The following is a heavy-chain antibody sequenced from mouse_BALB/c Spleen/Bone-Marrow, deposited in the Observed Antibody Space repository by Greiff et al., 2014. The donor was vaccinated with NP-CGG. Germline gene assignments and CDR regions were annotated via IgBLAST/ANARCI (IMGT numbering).Heavy chain of an antibody. Sequence: EVQLVESGGGLVQPGGSLKLSCAASGFTFSNYGMSWVRQTPDKRLELVATINSNGGSTYYPDSVKGRFTISRDTAKNTLYLQMSSLKSEETAVYYCVRGNYGNYVDYFDFWGQGTTLTVSS. CDR2: INSNGGST. D-gene: IGHD2-1*01. V-gene: IGHV5-6-3*01. CDR1: GFTFSNYG. J-gene: IGHJ2*01. CDR3: VRGNYGNYVDYFDF.